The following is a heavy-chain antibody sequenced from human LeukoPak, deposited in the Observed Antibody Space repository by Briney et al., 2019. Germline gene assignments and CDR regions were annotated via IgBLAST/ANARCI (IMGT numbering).Heavy chain of an antibody. J-gene: IGHJ4*02. CDR3: ARGPHRIAAAGTDFDY. V-gene: IGHV4-39*07. D-gene: IGHD6-13*01. CDR1: GGSISSTSYY. CDR2: ISYSGTT. Sequence: SETLSLTCTVSGGSISSTSYYWGWIRQPPGKGLEWIGSISYSGTTYYNPSLKSRVTISVDTSKNQFSLKLSSVTAADTAVYYCARGPHRIAAAGTDFDYWGQGTLVTVSS.